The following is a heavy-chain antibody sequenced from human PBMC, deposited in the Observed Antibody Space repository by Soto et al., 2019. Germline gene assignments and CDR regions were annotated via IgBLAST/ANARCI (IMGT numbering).Heavy chain of an antibody. Sequence: EVQLLESGGGLGQPGGSLRLSCAASGFTFSSYAMSWVRQAPGKGLEWVSAISGSGGSTYYADSVKGRFTISRDNSKNTLYLQMNCLRAEDTAVYYCAKGLAAAVYYFAYWGQGTLVTVSS. CDR2: ISGSGGST. CDR3: AKGLAAAVYYFAY. J-gene: IGHJ4*02. CDR1: GFTFSSYA. V-gene: IGHV3-23*01. D-gene: IGHD6-13*01.